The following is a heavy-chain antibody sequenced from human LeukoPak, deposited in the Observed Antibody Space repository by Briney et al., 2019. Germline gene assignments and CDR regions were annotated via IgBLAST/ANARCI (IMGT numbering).Heavy chain of an antibody. CDR2: IVPNNGGT. CDR1: GYTFAGYY. Sequence: PMASVKVSCKTSGYTFAGYYMHWVRQAPGQGLEWMGWIVPNNGGTNYAQKFQGRVTMTRDTSISTAFMELSRLRSDDTAIYYCARANQNYFDYWGQGTLVTVSS. D-gene: IGHD1-14*01. V-gene: IGHV1-2*02. CDR3: ARANQNYFDY. J-gene: IGHJ4*02.